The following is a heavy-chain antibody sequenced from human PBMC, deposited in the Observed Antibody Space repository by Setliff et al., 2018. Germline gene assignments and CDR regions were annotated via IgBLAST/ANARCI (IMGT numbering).Heavy chain of an antibody. J-gene: IGHJ4*02. CDR1: GYSFTNYW. V-gene: IGHV5-51*01. CDR3: ARHRGRAAAGTCFDI. CDR2: IYPLNSDT. D-gene: IGHD6-13*01. Sequence: GESLKISCKGSGYSFTNYWIGWVRQMPGKGLEWMGIIYPLNSDTRYSPSFQGQVTISADKSVSTAYLQWSSLKASDTAIYYCARHRGRAAAGTCFDIWGQGTLVTVSS.